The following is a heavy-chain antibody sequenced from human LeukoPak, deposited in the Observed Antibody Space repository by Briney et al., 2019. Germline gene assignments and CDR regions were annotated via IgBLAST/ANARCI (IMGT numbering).Heavy chain of an antibody. Sequence: SQTLSLTCTVSGGSISSGSYYWSRIRQPARKGLEWIGRIYTSGSTNYNPSLKSRVTISVDTSKNQFSLKLSSVTAADTAVYYCARDAPLDYYDSSGYWGPLYYFDYWGQGTLVTVSS. CDR3: ARDAPLDYYDSSGYWGPLYYFDY. CDR2: IYTSGST. CDR1: GGSISSGSYY. D-gene: IGHD3-22*01. V-gene: IGHV4-61*02. J-gene: IGHJ4*02.